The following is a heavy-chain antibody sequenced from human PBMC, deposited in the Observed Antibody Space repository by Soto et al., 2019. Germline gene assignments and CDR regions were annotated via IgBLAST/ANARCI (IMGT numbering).Heavy chain of an antibody. CDR1: GYTFTGYY. CDR3: ARAFDSSGYPAGYWFDP. J-gene: IGHJ5*02. D-gene: IGHD3-22*01. CDR2: INPNSGGT. V-gene: IGHV1-2*02. Sequence: ASVKVSCKASGYTFTGYYMHWVRQAPGQGLEWMGWINPNSGGTNYAQKFQGRVTMTRDTSISTAYMERSRLRSDDTAVYYCARAFDSSGYPAGYWFDPWGQGTLVTVSS.